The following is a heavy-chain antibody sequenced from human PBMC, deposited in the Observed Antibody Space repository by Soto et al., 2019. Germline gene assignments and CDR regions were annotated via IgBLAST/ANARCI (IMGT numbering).Heavy chain of an antibody. J-gene: IGHJ4*02. D-gene: IGHD3-22*01. CDR1: GGSFSGYY. V-gene: IGHV4-34*01. Sequence: SETLSLTCAVYGGSFSGYYWSWIRQPPGKGLEWIGEINHSGSTNYNPSLKSRVTISVDTSKNQFSLKLSSVTAADTAVYYCARESKNSSGYGCFDYWGQGTLVTVSS. CDR3: ARESKNSSGYGCFDY. CDR2: INHSGST.